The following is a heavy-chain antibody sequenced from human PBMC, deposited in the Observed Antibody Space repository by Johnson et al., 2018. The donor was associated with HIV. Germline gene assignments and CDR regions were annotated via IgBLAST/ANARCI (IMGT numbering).Heavy chain of an antibody. Sequence: VQLVESGGGLVKPGGSLRLSCAASGFTFDDYAMHWVRQAPGKGLEWVSLISWDGGSTYYADSVKGRFTISRDNSKNTLYLQMNSLKTEDTAVYYCTTAVLLIWGQGTMVTVSS. J-gene: IGHJ3*02. CDR1: GFTFDDYA. V-gene: IGHV3-43D*03. CDR2: ISWDGGST. CDR3: TTAVLLI. D-gene: IGHD2-21*01.